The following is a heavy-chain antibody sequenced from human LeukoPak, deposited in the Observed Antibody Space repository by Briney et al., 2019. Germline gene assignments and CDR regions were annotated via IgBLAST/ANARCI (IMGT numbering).Heavy chain of an antibody. Sequence: GGSLRLSCAASGFTFSGYWMHWVRHGPEERVELVSRIDNDGEVRQYADSGKVLLTTATDNARNTMYRHINSLRFDETAVYYCATGGGLVPCVGVGTHIDVWGKGTTVSVSS. CDR1: GFTFSGYW. CDR3: ATGGGLVPCVGVGTHIDV. V-gene: IGHV3-74*03. D-gene: IGHD3-3*01. J-gene: IGHJ6*03. CDR2: IDNDGEVR.